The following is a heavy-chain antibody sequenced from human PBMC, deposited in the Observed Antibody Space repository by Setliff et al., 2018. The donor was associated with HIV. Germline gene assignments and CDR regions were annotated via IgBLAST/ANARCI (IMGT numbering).Heavy chain of an antibody. CDR3: ARGDGYRGNDAYYDSGMDV. D-gene: IGHD5-12*01. CDR1: GDSFTDNY. V-gene: IGHV4-59*01. CDR2: IHYRGST. Sequence: SETLSLTCIVSGDSFTDNYWTWIRQPPGKGLEWIGYIHYRGSTNYHPSLRGRVTISLDTSKNQFSLNLRSVTAADTAVYYCARGDGYRGNDAYYDSGMDVWGQGITVTVSS. J-gene: IGHJ6*02.